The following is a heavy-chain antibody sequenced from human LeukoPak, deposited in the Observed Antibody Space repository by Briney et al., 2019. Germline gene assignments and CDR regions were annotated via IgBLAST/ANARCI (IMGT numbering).Heavy chain of an antibody. CDR3: ARVVRARPFDY. CDR1: GYTLTELS. CDR2: INPNSGGT. Sequence: ASVKVSCKVSGYTLTELSMHWVRQAPGQGLEWMGWINPNSGGTNYAQKFQGRVTMTRDTSISTAYMELSRLRSDDTAVYYCARVVRARPFDYWGQGTLVTVSS. D-gene: IGHD3-10*01. J-gene: IGHJ4*02. V-gene: IGHV1-2*02.